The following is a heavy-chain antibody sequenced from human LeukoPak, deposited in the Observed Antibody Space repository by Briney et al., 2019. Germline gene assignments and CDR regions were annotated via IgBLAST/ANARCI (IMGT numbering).Heavy chain of an antibody. Sequence: SGTLSPTCAVSGGSISSSNWWSWVRQPPGKGLEWIGEIYHSGSTNYNPSLKSRVTISVDKSKNQFSLKLSSVTAADTAVYYCARVYGYSSGWITGWGQGTLVTVSS. CDR1: GGSISSSNW. CDR3: ARVYGYSSGWITG. J-gene: IGHJ4*02. CDR2: IYHSGST. V-gene: IGHV4-4*02. D-gene: IGHD6-19*01.